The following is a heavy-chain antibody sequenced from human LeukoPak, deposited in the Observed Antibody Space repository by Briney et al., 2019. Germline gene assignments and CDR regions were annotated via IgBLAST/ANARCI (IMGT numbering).Heavy chain of an antibody. J-gene: IGHJ4*02. CDR1: GFTFSSYG. CDR2: IWYDGSNR. D-gene: IGHD2-2*01. Sequence: PGGSLGLSCAASGFTFSSYGMHWVRQAPGKGLEWVAIIWYDGSNRYHADSVKGRFTISRDNSKNTLYLQMDTLRAEDTAVYYCARDFCSSTSCFDYWGQGTLVTVSS. V-gene: IGHV3-33*01. CDR3: ARDFCSSTSCFDY.